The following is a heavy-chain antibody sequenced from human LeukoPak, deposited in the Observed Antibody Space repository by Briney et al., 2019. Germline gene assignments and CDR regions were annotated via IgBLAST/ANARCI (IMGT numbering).Heavy chain of an antibody. CDR1: GGSISSSSYY. D-gene: IGHD2-15*01. Sequence: SETLSLTCTVSGGSISSSSYYWDWIRQPPGKGLEWIGSIYYSGSTYYNPSLKSRVTISVDTSKNQFSLKLSSVTAADTAVYYCARVVVLTVFDYWGQGTLVTVSS. CDR3: ARVVVLTVFDY. V-gene: IGHV4-39*07. J-gene: IGHJ4*02. CDR2: IYYSGST.